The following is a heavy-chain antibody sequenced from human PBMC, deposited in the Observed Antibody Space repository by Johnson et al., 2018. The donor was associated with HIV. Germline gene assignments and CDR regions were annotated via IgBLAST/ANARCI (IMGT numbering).Heavy chain of an antibody. CDR2: ISYDGSNK. CDR1: GFIFSDYY. CDR3: AKDSNRWELLQDAFDI. V-gene: IGHV3-30*18. D-gene: IGHD1-26*01. J-gene: IGHJ3*02. Sequence: QVQLVESGGGLVKPGGSLRLSCAASGFIFSDYYMSWIRQAPGKGLEWVAVISYDGSNKYYADSVKGRFTISRDNSKNTLYLQMNSLRAEDTAVYYCAKDSNRWELLQDAFDIWGQGTMVTVSS.